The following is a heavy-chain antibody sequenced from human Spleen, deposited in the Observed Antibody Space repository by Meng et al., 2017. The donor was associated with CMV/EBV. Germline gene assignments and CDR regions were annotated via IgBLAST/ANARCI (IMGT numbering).Heavy chain of an antibody. CDR1: GYTFTGYY. Sequence: ASVKVSCKASGYTFTGYYMHWVRQAPGQGLEWMGWINPNSGGTNYAQKFQGRVTMTRDTSISTAYMELSRLRSDDTAVYYCARYQLLYRRGMDVWGQGTTVTVSS. CDR3: ARYQLLYRRGMDV. J-gene: IGHJ6*02. V-gene: IGHV1-2*02. CDR2: INPNSGGT. D-gene: IGHD2-2*02.